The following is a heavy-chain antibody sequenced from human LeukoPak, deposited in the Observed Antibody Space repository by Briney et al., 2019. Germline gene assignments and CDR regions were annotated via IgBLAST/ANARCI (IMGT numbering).Heavy chain of an antibody. V-gene: IGHV6-1*01. J-gene: IGHJ4*02. CDR3: ARENFRGAVAGIHY. Sequence: SQTLSLTCAISGDRVSSNNAAWNWIRQSPSRGLEWLGRTYYRSKWYNDYAVSVESRMTINPDTSKNQFSLHLKSVTPEDTAVYYCARENFRGAVAGIHYWGQGTLVTVSS. CDR2: TYYRSKWYN. D-gene: IGHD6-19*01. CDR1: GDRVSSNNAA.